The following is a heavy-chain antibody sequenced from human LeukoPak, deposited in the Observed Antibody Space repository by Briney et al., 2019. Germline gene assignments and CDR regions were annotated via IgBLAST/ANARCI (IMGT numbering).Heavy chain of an antibody. CDR3: ARDLYRIVVVPHYFDY. D-gene: IGHD3-22*01. CDR2: IKKDGSEK. J-gene: IGHJ4*02. V-gene: IGHV3-7*01. CDR1: GFTFSSYW. Sequence: GGSLRLSCAASGFTFSSYWMSWVRQAPGKGLEWVANIKKDGSEKYYVDSVKGRFTISRDNAKNSLYLQMNSLRAEDTAVYYRARDLYRIVVVPHYFDYWGQGTLVTVSS.